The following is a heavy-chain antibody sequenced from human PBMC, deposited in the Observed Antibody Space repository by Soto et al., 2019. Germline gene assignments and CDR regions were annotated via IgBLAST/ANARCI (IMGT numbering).Heavy chain of an antibody. Sequence: PGESLKSSGKGSVYSFTSYWISWVRQMPGKGLEWMGRIDPSDSYTNYSPSFQGHVAISADKSISTAYLQWSSLKASDTAMYYCARHQYGMDVWGQGTTVTVSS. D-gene: IGHD2-2*01. V-gene: IGHV5-10-1*01. CDR2: IDPSDSYT. CDR1: VYSFTSYW. CDR3: ARHQYGMDV. J-gene: IGHJ6*02.